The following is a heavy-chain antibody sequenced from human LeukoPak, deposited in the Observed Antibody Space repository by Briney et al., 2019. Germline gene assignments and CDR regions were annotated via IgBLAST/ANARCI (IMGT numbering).Heavy chain of an antibody. Sequence: GESLKISCKGSGYTFTNYWIGWVRQMPGKGLEWMGIIYPDDSDTRYSPSFQGQVTISADKSISTAYLQWSSLKASDTAMYYCARQPHRAGGPLRSFDIWGQGTMVTVSS. V-gene: IGHV5-51*01. CDR1: GYTFTNYW. D-gene: IGHD1-26*01. CDR2: IYPDDSDT. CDR3: ARQPHRAGGPLRSFDI. J-gene: IGHJ3*02.